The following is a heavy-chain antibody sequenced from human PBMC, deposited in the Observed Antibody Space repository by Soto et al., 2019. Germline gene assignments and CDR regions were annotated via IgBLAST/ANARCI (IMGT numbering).Heavy chain of an antibody. J-gene: IGHJ4*02. CDR3: ARESEAFDY. Sequence: GGSLRLCCAASGFTFSSYAIHWVRQAPGKGLEWVALISYDGSNKYYANSVKGRFTISRDNSKNTLSLQMNSLRTEDTAVYFCARESEAFDYWGQGTLVTVSS. CDR1: GFTFSSYA. V-gene: IGHV3-30-3*01. CDR2: ISYDGSNK.